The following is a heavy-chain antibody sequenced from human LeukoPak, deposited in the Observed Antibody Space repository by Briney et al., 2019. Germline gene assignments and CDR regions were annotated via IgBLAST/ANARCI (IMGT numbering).Heavy chain of an antibody. CDR3: ARAAYYDFWSGYDP. CDR1: GYTFTSYG. J-gene: IGHJ5*02. Sequence: ASVKVSFKASGYTFTSYGISWVRQAPGQGLEWMGWISAYNGNTNYAQKLQGRVTMTTDTSTSTAYMELRSLRSDDTAVYYCARAAYYDFWSGYDPWGQGTLVTVSS. D-gene: IGHD3-3*01. V-gene: IGHV1-18*01. CDR2: ISAYNGNT.